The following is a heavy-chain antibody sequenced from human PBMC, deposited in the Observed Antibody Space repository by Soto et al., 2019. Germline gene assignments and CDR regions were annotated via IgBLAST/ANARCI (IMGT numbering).Heavy chain of an antibody. CDR2: INHSGST. CDR1: GGSFSGYY. D-gene: IGHD6-13*01. J-gene: IGHJ6*02. CDR3: ARGRRAAAGYYYYYYGMDV. V-gene: IGHV4-34*01. Sequence: SETLSPTCAVYGGSFSGYYWSWIRQPPGKGLEWIGEINHSGSTNYNPSLKSRVTISVDTSKNQFSLKLSSVTAADTAVYYCARGRRAAAGYYYYYYGMDVWGQGTTVTVSS.